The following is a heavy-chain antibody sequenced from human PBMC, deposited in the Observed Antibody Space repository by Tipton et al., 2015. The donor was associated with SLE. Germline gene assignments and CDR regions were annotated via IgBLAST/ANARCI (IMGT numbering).Heavy chain of an antibody. J-gene: IGHJ6*04. D-gene: IGHD6-6*01. CDR3: ARATPAYSRSFYVWMDG. Sequence: TLSLTCSVFGGSVSSGTYYWSWIRQHPGKGLEWIGYVYYTGTTYYNPSLKSRVAISVDTSKNQFSLNLSSVTAADTAVYYCARATPAYSRSFYVWMDGSGKGISVAVSS. CDR2: VYYTGTT. V-gene: IGHV4-31*03. CDR1: GGSVSSGTYY.